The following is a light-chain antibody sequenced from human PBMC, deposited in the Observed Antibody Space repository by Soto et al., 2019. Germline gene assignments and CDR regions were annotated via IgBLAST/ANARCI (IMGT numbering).Light chain of an antibody. CDR1: QSVSSSY. J-gene: IGKJ2*01. CDR3: RKYPGSS. V-gene: IGKV3-20*01. Sequence: EIVLTQSPGTLSLSPGERATLSCRASQSVSSSYLAWYQQKPGQAPRLLIYGASSRATGIPDRFSGSGSGTDFTLTTSSLEPEDFAVYYCRKYPGSSLGQGTKLKIK. CDR2: GAS.